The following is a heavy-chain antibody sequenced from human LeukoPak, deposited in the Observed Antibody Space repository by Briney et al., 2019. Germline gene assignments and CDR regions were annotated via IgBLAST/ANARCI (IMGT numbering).Heavy chain of an antibody. CDR1: GYTFTGYY. D-gene: IGHD3-10*01. CDR2: INPNSGGT. CDR3: ARGEVVRGVKAYYYYYMDV. J-gene: IGHJ6*03. V-gene: IGHV1-2*02. Sequence: ASVKVSCKASGYTFTGYYMHWVRQAPGQGLEWMGWINPNSGGTNYAQKFQGRVTMTRDTSISTAYMELSRLRSDDTAVYYCARGEVVRGVKAYYYYYMDVWGKGTTVTVSS.